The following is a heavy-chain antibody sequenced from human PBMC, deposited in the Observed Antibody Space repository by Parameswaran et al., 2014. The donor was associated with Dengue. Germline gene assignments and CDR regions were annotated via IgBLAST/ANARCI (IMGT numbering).Heavy chain of an antibody. V-gene: IGHV3-11*05. D-gene: IGHD2-15*01. Sequence: GLEWVSYISSSSSYTNYADSVKGRFTISRDNAKNSLYLQMNSLRAEDTAVYYCARDAYCSGGSCYSEGWFDPWGQGTLVTVSS. CDR2: ISSSSSYT. J-gene: IGHJ5*02. CDR3: ARDAYCSGGSCYSEGWFDP.